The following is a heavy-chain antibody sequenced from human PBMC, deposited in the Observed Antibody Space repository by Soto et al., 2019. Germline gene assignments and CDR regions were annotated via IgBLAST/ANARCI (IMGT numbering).Heavy chain of an antibody. CDR2: IIPIFGTA. D-gene: IGHD2-2*02. V-gene: IGHV1-69*06. Sequence: QVQLVQSGAEVKKPWSSVKVSCKASGGTFSSYAISWVRQAPGQGLEWMGGIIPIFGTANYAQKFQVRVTITADKATSTANMEMIRLRSEDTAGDYCARARYRSYFDYWGQGTLVTVSS. CDR1: GGTFSSYA. CDR3: ARARYRSYFDY. J-gene: IGHJ4*02.